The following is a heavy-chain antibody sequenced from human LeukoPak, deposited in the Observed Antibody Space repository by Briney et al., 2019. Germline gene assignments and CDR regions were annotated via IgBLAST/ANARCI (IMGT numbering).Heavy chain of an antibody. V-gene: IGHV6-1*01. D-gene: IGHD3-10*01. J-gene: IGHJ4*02. CDR1: VDSVSSNSAA. CDR2: TYYRSKWYN. Sequence: SQTLSLTCAISVDSVSSNSAAWNWIRQSPSRGLEWLGRTYYRSKWYNDYAVSVKSRITINPDTSKNQFSLQLNSVTPEDTAVYYCARDLSSPNLWFGEATFDYWGQGTLVTVSS. CDR3: ARDLSSPNLWFGEATFDY.